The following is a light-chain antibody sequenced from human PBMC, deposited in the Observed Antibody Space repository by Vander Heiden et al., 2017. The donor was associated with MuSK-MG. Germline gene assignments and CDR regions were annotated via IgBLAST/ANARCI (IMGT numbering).Light chain of an antibody. V-gene: IGKV3-11*01. CDR2: DAS. CDR1: QSVGSY. J-gene: IGKJ3*01. Sequence: PGERATLSCKASQSVGSYLNWYQQKPGQAPRLIIYDASNRATGIPARFSGSGSGTDFTLTISSLEPEDFAVYYWQQGFHWQTFGHGTKVDI. CDR3: QQGFHWQT.